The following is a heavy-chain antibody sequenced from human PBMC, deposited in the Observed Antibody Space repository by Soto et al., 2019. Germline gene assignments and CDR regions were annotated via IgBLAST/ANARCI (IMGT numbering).Heavy chain of an antibody. Sequence: QVQLVESGGGVVQPGRSLRLSCAASGFTFSSYGMHWVRQAPGKGLEWVAVISYDGSNKYYADSVKGRFTISRDNSKNTLYLQMNSLRAEDTAVYYCAKALLYDFLFGFDYWGQGTLVTVSS. CDR2: ISYDGSNK. J-gene: IGHJ4*02. D-gene: IGHD3-3*01. CDR1: GFTFSSYG. CDR3: AKALLYDFLFGFDY. V-gene: IGHV3-30*18.